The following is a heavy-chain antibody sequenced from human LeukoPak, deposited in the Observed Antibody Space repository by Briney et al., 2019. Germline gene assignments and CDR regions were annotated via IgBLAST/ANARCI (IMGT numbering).Heavy chain of an antibody. J-gene: IGHJ4*02. Sequence: GGSLRLSCAASGFSFSDYYMNWIRQAPGKGLEWVSYISSSGSTIYYADSVKGRFTISRDNAKNSLYLQMNSLRAEDTAVYYCAREARAPNTAMGESDYWGQGTLVTVSS. CDR1: GFSFSDYY. V-gene: IGHV3-11*01. D-gene: IGHD5-18*01. CDR2: ISSSGSTI. CDR3: AREARAPNTAMGESDY.